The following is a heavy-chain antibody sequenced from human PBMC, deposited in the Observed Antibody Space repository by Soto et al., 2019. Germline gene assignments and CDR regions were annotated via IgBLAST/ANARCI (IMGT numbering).Heavy chain of an antibody. CDR3: ARNRGLANWFDP. V-gene: IGHV3-30*03. Sequence: PGGSLRLSCAASGFTFSSYGMHWVRQAPGKGLEWVAVISYDGSNKYYVDSMKGRFTISRDNAKNSLYLQMNSLRAEDTAVYYCARNRGLANWFDPWGQGTLVTVSS. J-gene: IGHJ5*02. CDR2: ISYDGSNK. CDR1: GFTFSSYG. D-gene: IGHD6-19*01.